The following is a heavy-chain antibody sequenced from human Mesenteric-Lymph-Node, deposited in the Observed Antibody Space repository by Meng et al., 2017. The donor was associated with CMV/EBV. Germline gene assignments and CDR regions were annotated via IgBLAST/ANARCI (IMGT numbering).Heavy chain of an antibody. V-gene: IGHV3-7*01. CDR1: GFTFSDYW. J-gene: IGHJ4*02. CDR2: LNGDGSAT. CDR3: TSSLWFGERVDY. D-gene: IGHD3-10*01. Sequence: GESLKISCAASGFTFSDYWMTWVRQAPGKGLEWVGFLNGDGSATYYADSVKGRFIISRDNAQNSLYLQMNGLRADDTAVYYCTSSLWFGERVDYWGQGTLVTVSS.